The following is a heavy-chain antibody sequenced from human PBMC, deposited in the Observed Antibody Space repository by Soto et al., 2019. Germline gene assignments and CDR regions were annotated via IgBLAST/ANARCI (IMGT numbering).Heavy chain of an antibody. D-gene: IGHD3-16*01. CDR3: ARHVGDRRQSTIYYYYYYMDV. J-gene: IGHJ6*03. V-gene: IGHV4-59*08. Sequence: SETLSLTCTVSGGSISSYYWSWIRQPPGKGLEWIGYIYYSGSTNYNPSLKSRVTISVDTSKNQFSLKLSSVTAADTAVYYCARHVGDRRQSTIYYYYYYMDVWGKGTTVTVSS. CDR1: GGSISSYY. CDR2: IYYSGST.